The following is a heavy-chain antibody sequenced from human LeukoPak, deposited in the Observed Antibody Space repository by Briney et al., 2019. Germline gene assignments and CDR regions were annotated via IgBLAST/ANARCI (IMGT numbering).Heavy chain of an antibody. D-gene: IGHD1-26*01. J-gene: IGHJ4*02. CDR2: ISWNSGSI. Sequence: GRSLRLSCAASGFTFDDYAMHWVRQAPGKGPEWVSGISWNSGSIGYADSVKGRFTISRDNAKNSLYLQMNSLRAEDTALYYCAKDIVGATTGPFDYWGQGTLVTVSS. CDR1: GFTFDDYA. V-gene: IGHV3-9*01. CDR3: AKDIVGATTGPFDY.